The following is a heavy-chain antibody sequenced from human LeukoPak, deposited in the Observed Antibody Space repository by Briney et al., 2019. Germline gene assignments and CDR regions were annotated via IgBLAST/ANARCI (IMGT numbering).Heavy chain of an antibody. CDR1: GFTFDDYA. J-gene: IGHJ4*02. CDR2: ISWNSGSI. CDR3: ARATSRLVDY. Sequence: PGGSLRLSCAASGFTFDDYAMHWVRHAPGKGLEWVSGISWNSGSIGYADSVKGRFTISRDNAKNSLYLQMNSLRAEDTAVYYCARATSRLVDYWGQGTLVSVSS. D-gene: IGHD2-2*01. V-gene: IGHV3-9*01.